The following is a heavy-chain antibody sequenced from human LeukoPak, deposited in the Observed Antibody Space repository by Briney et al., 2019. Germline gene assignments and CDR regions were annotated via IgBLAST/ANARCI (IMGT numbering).Heavy chain of an antibody. CDR1: GGSISRGGFY. CDR3: ASSDCSGGSCFFSQAPYYFDY. CDR2: IYHSGST. D-gene: IGHD2-15*01. J-gene: IGHJ4*02. Sequence: SQTLSLTCTVSGGSISRGGFYWSWIRQPPGKGLEWIGYIYHSGSTDYNPSLKSRVTISVDRSKSQFSLRLSSVTAADTAVYYCASSDCSGGSCFFSQAPYYFDYWGQGTLVTVSS. V-gene: IGHV4-30-2*01.